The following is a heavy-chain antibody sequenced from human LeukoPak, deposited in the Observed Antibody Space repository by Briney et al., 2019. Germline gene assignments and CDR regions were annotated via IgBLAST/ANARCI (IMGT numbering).Heavy chain of an antibody. J-gene: IGHJ4*02. D-gene: IGHD2-15*01. CDR1: GFTFSRFG. Sequence: QTGGSLRLSCAASGFTFSRFGMHWVRQAPGKGLEWVAFIGHDGTNKFYADSVKGRFTISRDNSNNTLYLQMSGLRPDDTSMYYCAKDPSLVRLTSGHCWGQGTLVTVSS. CDR3: AKDPSLVRLTSGHC. CDR2: IGHDGTNK. V-gene: IGHV3-30*02.